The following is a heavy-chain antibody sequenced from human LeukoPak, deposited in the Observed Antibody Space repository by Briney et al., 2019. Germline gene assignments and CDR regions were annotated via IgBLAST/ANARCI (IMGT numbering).Heavy chain of an antibody. Sequence: GGSLRLSCAASGFTFSSYWMHWVRQVPGKGPVWVSRINSDGSSTSYADSVKGRFTISRDNAKNTVYLQMNSLRVEDTAVYYCARAGYCSRTSCYQRFHYYYMDVWVKGTTVTVSS. CDR1: GFTFSSYW. D-gene: IGHD2-2*01. CDR3: ARAGYCSRTSCYQRFHYYYMDV. J-gene: IGHJ6*03. CDR2: INSDGSST. V-gene: IGHV3-74*01.